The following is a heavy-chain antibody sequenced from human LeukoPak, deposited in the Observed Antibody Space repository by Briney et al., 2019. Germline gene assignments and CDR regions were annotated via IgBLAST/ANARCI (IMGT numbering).Heavy chain of an antibody. J-gene: IGHJ4*02. Sequence: SETLSLTCTVSGGSVSSSSYYWSWIRQPPGKGLEWIGYIFDSGTTNYNPSLRSRVTISVDASKNQFSLKLRSVTAADTAVYYCARGYYDSSGYYLNGEIDYWGQGTLVTVSS. V-gene: IGHV4-61*01. CDR3: ARGYYDSSGYYLNGEIDY. CDR1: GGSVSSSSYY. CDR2: IFDSGTT. D-gene: IGHD3-22*01.